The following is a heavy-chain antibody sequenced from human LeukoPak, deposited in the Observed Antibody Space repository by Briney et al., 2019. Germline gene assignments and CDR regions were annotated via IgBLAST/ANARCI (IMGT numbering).Heavy chain of an antibody. CDR3: ARIYYDSSGYYPAMYAFDI. CDR2: IIPILGIA. D-gene: IGHD3-22*01. J-gene: IGHJ3*02. V-gene: IGHV1-69*10. Sequence: SVKVPCKAAGGTFTSYAISWVRQAPGQGREGMGGIIPILGIANYAQKFQGRVTITADKSTSTAYMELSSLRSEDTAVYYCARIYYDSSGYYPAMYAFDIWGQGTMATVSS. CDR1: GGTFTSYA.